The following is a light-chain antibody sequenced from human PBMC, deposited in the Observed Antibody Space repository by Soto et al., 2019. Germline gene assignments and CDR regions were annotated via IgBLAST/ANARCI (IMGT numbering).Light chain of an antibody. CDR1: EHINNY. CDR3: QQYDSLPLT. CDR2: DAS. Sequence: DIQMTQSPPSLSASVGDRVAITCQASEHINNYLNWYQQIPGKAPKLLIYDASNLAAGAPSRFSGSGSGTAFTFTISGLQPDDVATYSCQQYDSLPLTFGGGTKVDIK. J-gene: IGKJ4*01. V-gene: IGKV1-33*01.